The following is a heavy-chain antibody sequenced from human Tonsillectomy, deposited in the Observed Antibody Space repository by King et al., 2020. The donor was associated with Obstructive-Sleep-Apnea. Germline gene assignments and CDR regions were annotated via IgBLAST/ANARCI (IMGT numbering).Heavy chain of an antibody. V-gene: IGHV5-51*01. J-gene: IGHJ4*02. D-gene: IGHD1-7*01. CDR3: VRLGKNFYTHPYY. CDR1: GYSFTTYW. CDR2: VYPGDSDT. Sequence: VQLVESRAEVRKPGESLQISCSGSGYSFTTYWIGWVRQTPGKGLEWMGIVYPGDSDTRYSPSFQGQFSISADKSNNTAYLQWISLKASDSAMYYCVRLGKNFYTHPYYWGQGTLVSVSS.